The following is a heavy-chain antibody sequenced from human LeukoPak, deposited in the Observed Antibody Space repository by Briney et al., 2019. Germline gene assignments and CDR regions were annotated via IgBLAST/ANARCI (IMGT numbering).Heavy chain of an antibody. Sequence: ASVKVSCKASGYTFNSFDINWVRQATGQGPEWMGWMNPNSGNTGYAQKFQGRVTMTRNTSISTAYMELSSLRSEDTAVYYCARGPPKDYGSGSSWFDPWGQGTLVTVSS. CDR2: MNPNSGNT. CDR1: GYTFNSFD. V-gene: IGHV1-8*01. D-gene: IGHD3-10*01. J-gene: IGHJ5*02. CDR3: ARGPPKDYGSGSSWFDP.